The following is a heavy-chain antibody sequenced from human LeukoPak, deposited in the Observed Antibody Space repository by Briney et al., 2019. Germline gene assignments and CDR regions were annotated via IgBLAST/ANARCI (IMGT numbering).Heavy chain of an antibody. J-gene: IGHJ4*01. CDR2: MNPNSGNT. V-gene: IGHV1-8*01. D-gene: IGHD3-9*01. CDR3: ARGLHYDI. Sequence: ASVKVSCKASGYTFTSYDINWVRQATGQGLEWMGWMNPNSGNTGYAQNFQGRVTMTRNTSISTAYMDLISLRSDDTAVYYCARGLHYDIWGHGTLVTVSS. CDR1: GYTFTSYD.